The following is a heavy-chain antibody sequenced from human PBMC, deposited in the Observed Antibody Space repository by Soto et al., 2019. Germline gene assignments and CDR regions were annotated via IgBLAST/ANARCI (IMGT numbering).Heavy chain of an antibody. CDR3: ARGKGMEENYYYYGLDI. V-gene: IGHV1-3*01. D-gene: IGHD1-1*01. J-gene: IGHJ6*02. CDR2: ISGGTGQT. Sequence: RASVKVSCKASGYSFTTHAMHWVRQAPGLSREWMGWISGGTGQTKHSQRFQGRVNITRDTSASTAYMDLSSLRSEDTAVYYCARGKGMEENYYYYGLDIWGQGTTVTVSS. CDR1: GYSFTTHA.